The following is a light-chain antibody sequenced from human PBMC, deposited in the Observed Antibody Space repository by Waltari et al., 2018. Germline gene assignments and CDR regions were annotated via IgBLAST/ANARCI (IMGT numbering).Light chain of an antibody. CDR2: GAS. V-gene: IGKV3-20*01. J-gene: IGKJ1*01. CDR3: QQYGSSLWT. Sequence: EIVLTQSPGTLSLSPGERVTLSCRASQSVSSSYLAWYQQKPGQAPRLLIYGASSSATGIPDRFSGSGSGTDFTLTISRLETEDAAVYYCQQYGSSLWTFGQGTKVEIK. CDR1: QSVSSSY.